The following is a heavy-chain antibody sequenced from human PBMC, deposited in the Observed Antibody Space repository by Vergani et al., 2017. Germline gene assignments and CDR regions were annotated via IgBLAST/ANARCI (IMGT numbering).Heavy chain of an antibody. CDR1: GFTFSSYA. CDR3: ARDLYYSSSSFDY. CDR2: ISYDGSKK. J-gene: IGHJ4*02. V-gene: IGHV3-30-3*01. Sequence: VQLVESGGGVVQPGRSLRLSCAASGFTFSSYAMHWVRQAPGKGLEWVAVISYDGSKKYYADSVKGRFTISRDNSKNTLYLQMNSLRAEDTAVYYCARDLYYSSSSFDYWGQGTLVTVSS. D-gene: IGHD6-13*01.